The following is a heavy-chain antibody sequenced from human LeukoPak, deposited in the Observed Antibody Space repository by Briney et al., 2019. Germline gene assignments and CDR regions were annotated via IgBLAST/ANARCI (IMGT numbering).Heavy chain of an antibody. CDR1: GGTFSSYA. V-gene: IGHV1-69*04. CDR2: IIPIFGIA. D-gene: IGHD5-24*01. J-gene: IGHJ6*02. Sequence: ASVKVSCKASGGTFSSYAISWVRQAPGQGLEWMGRIIPIFGIANYAQKFQGRVTITADKSTSIAYMELSSLKSEDTAVYYCARGGDGYNPDNYGMDVWGQGTTVTVSS. CDR3: ARGGDGYNPDNYGMDV.